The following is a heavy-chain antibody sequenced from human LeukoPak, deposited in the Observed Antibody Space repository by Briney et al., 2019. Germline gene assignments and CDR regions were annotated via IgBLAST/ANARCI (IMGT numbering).Heavy chain of an antibody. V-gene: IGHV3-30*18. CDR1: GFTFSSYG. Sequence: GGSLRLSCAASGFTFSSYGMHWVRQAPGKGLEWVAVISYDGSNKYYADSVKGRFTISRDNSKNTLYVQMNSLRAEDTAVYYCAKDQRGFDKPIDYWGQGTLVTVSS. CDR2: ISYDGSNK. CDR3: AKDQRGFDKPIDY. D-gene: IGHD5-12*01. J-gene: IGHJ4*02.